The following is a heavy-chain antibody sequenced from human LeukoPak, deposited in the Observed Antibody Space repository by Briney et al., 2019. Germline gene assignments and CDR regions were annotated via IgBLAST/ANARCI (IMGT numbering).Heavy chain of an antibody. CDR1: GFTFSSYG. CDR3: AKGPGKFWSGHDY. D-gene: IGHD3-3*01. V-gene: IGHV3-30*18. Sequence: GGSLRLSCTASGFTFSSYGMHWVRQAPGKGLEWVAVISYDGSNKYYADSVKGRFTISRDNSKNTLYLQMNSLRGEDTAVYYCAKGPGKFWSGHDYWGQGALVTVSS. J-gene: IGHJ4*02. CDR2: ISYDGSNK.